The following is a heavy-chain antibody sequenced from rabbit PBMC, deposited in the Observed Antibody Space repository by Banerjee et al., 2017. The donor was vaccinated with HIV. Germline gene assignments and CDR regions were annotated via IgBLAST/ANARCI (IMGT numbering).Heavy chain of an antibody. V-gene: IGHV1S28*01. CDR3: ARNLLVMLVMVMPYYFNL. CDR1: GFSFSSND. CDR2: ISSGGST. Sequence: LEESGGDLVKPEGSLTLTCTASGFSFSSNDMRWVRQAPGKGLEYIRYISSGGSTYYASWVNDRFTISRDTNENTVSLKMTSLTAADTATYFCARNLLVMLVMVMPYYFNLWGQGTLVTVS. D-gene: IGHD6-1*01. J-gene: IGHJ4*01.